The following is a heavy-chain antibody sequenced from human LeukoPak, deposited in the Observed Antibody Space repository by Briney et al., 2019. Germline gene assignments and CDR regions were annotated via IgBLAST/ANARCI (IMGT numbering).Heavy chain of an antibody. CDR1: GGSISSSSYY. Sequence: PSETLSLTCTVSGGSISSSSYYWGWIRQPPGKGLEWIGSIYYSGSTYYNPSLKSRVTMSVDTSKNQFSLKLSSVTAADTAVYYCASTARGNYDFWSGPGAFDIWGQGTMVTVS. CDR3: ASTARGNYDFWSGPGAFDI. J-gene: IGHJ3*02. V-gene: IGHV4-39*07. D-gene: IGHD3-3*01. CDR2: IYYSGST.